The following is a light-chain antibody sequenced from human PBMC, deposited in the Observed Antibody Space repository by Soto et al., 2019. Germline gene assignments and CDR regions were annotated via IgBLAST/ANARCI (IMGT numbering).Light chain of an antibody. CDR3: LLSYNSTYV. CDR1: TGAVTNGHY. J-gene: IGLJ1*01. Sequence: QAVVTQEPSLTVSPGGTVTLTCGSSTGAVTNGHYPYWFQQKPGQAPRTLIYDTTNRHSWTPARFSGSLLGGKAALTLSGAQPEDEAEYYCLLSYNSTYVFGNGTKVTVL. V-gene: IGLV7-46*01. CDR2: DTT.